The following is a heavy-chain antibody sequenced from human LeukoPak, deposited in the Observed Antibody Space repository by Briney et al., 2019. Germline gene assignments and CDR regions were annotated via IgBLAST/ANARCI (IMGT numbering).Heavy chain of an antibody. CDR1: GGSISSSSYY. CDR2: IYYSGST. D-gene: IGHD3-3*01. Sequence: SETLSLTCTVSGGSISSSSYYWGWIRQPPGKGLEWIGSIYYSGSTYYNPSLKSRVTISVDTSKNQFSLKLSSVTAADTAVYYCARQEGHYDFWSGYYSYNWFDPWGQGTLVTVSS. CDR3: ARQEGHYDFWSGYYSYNWFDP. V-gene: IGHV4-39*07. J-gene: IGHJ5*02.